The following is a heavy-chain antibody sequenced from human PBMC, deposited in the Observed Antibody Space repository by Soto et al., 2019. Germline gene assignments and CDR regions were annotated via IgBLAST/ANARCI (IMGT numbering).Heavy chain of an antibody. CDR2: VIPYFGTA. J-gene: IGHJ6*01. D-gene: IGHD3-10*01. V-gene: IGHV1-69*01. CDR3: AGVRRSFRRRGGHYYGDGMDV. CDR1: GGTFSTYS. Sequence: EQLVQSGAEVKKPGSSVKVSCEASGGTFSTYSISWVRQAPGHGLEWMGEVIPYFGTANHAQKFQGRVPLPVDASLSRAYMELRSLRSEDTALYYCAGVRRSFRRRGGHYYGDGMDVWGQGTRVTVSS.